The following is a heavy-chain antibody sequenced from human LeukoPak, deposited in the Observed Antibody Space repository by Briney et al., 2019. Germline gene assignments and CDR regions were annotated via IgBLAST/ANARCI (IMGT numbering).Heavy chain of an antibody. J-gene: IGHJ4*02. V-gene: IGHV3-64D*06. CDR1: GFTFSSYA. CDR3: VKGDFGY. Sequence: GGSLRLSRSGSGFTFSSYAMHWVRQAPGKGLEYVSGISSNVGSTYYADSVNGRFTISRDNSKNTLYLQMSSLRPEDTAVYYCVKGDFGYWGQGTLVTVSS. CDR2: ISSNVGST.